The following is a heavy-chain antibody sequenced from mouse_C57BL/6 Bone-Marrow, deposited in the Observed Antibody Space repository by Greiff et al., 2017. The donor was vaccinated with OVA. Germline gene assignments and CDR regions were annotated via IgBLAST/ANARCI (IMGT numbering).Heavy chain of an antibody. V-gene: IGHV2-2*01. CDR3: ASNYGSFAY. CDR1: GFSLTSYG. Sequence: QVQLQQSGPGLVQPSQSLSITCTVSGFSLTSYGVHWVRQSPGKGLEWLGVIWSGGSTDYNAAFISSLSISKDNSKSQVFFKMNSLQADDTAIYYCASNYGSFAYWGQGTLVTVSA. J-gene: IGHJ3*01. D-gene: IGHD1-1*01. CDR2: IWSGGST.